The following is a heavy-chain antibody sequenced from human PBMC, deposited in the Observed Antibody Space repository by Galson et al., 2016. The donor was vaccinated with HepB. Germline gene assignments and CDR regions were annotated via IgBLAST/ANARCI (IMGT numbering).Heavy chain of an antibody. CDR2: IYYSGTT. Sequence: SETLSLTCAVYGGSFTGYYYNWIRQSPGKGLEWIGCIYYSGTTYSNPSLKSRVIIFVDMSKNQFSLKLSSVTAADTAVYYCARASGKLARHDYWGQGTLVTVSS. D-gene: IGHD4-23*01. CDR3: ARASGKLARHDY. J-gene: IGHJ4*02. CDR1: GGSFTGYY. V-gene: IGHV4-34*01.